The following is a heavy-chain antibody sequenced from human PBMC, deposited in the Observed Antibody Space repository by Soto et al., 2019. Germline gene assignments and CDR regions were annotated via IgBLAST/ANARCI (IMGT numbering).Heavy chain of an antibody. D-gene: IGHD6-19*01. Sequence: VGSLRLSCAASGFTFSMHRMSWVRRARGRGLEWVASIKEDGSEKYYVDSVKGRFTIYRDNAKNSLYLQMNSLRAEDTAVYYCARDGRLRAGNGMDVWGQGTTVTVSS. CDR3: ARDGRLRAGNGMDV. J-gene: IGHJ6*02. CDR2: IKEDGSEK. V-gene: IGHV3-7*01. CDR1: GFTFSMHR.